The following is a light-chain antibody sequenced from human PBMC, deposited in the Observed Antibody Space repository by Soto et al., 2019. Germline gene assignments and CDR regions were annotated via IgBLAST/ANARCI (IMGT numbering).Light chain of an antibody. CDR3: SSYTSSSTLYV. J-gene: IGLJ1*01. CDR2: EVN. CDR1: SSDVGSYTY. V-gene: IGLV2-14*01. Sequence: QSVLTHPASVSWSPRQSITISCTGASSDVGSYTYVSWYQQHPGKAPKLMIYEVNNRPSGVSNRFSGSKSGNTASLTISGLQAEAEADYYCSSYTSSSTLYVFGTGTKVTVL.